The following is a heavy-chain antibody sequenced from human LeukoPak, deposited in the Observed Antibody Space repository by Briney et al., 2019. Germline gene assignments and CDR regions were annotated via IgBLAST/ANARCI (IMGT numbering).Heavy chain of an antibody. J-gene: IGHJ4*02. V-gene: IGHV3-7*01. CDR1: GFTFSSYW. Sequence: PGGSLRLSCAASGFTFSSYWMSWVRQAPGKGLEWVANIKQDGSEKYYVDSVKGRFSISRDNAKNSLYLQMNSLSAEDTAVYYCANLDFWSGYHLYYWGQGTLVTVSS. CDR3: ANLDFWSGYHLYY. CDR2: IKQDGSEK. D-gene: IGHD3-3*01.